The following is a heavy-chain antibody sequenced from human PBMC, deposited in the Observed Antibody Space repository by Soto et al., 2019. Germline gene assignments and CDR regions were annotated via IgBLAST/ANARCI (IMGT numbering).Heavy chain of an antibody. CDR3: AHHPYYGLGSYSFDY. Sequence: QITLKESGPTLVRPKQTLTLTCTFSGFSLTTSGVGVGWIRQPPGKALEWLAVIYWDGDKRYSSSLKSRLTITKDTSKNQVVLTMTNMDPVDTATYYCAHHPYYGLGSYSFDYWGQGTLVTVSS. CDR1: GFSLTTSGVG. CDR2: IYWDGDK. D-gene: IGHD3-10*01. J-gene: IGHJ4*02. V-gene: IGHV2-5*02.